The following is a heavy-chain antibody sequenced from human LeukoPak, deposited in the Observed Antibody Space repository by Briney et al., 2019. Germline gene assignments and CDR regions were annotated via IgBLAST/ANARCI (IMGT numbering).Heavy chain of an antibody. V-gene: IGHV1-18*01. J-gene: IGHJ4*02. D-gene: IGHD2-21*02. CDR1: GYTFTSYG. Sequence: ASVKVSCKASGYTFTSYGISWVRQAPGQGLEWLGWINTYNGNTNYAQKLQGRVTMTTDASTSTAYMELRSLRSDDTAVYYCARGGTYCGGDCSSYLDYWAREPWSPSPQ. CDR3: ARGGTYCGGDCSSYLDY. CDR2: INTYNGNT.